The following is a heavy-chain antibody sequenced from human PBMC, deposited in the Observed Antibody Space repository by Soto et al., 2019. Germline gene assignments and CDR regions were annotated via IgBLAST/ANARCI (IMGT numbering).Heavy chain of an antibody. Sequence: VASVKVSCKASGYTFTSYDINWVRQATGQGLEWMGWMNPNSGNTGYAQKFQGRVTMTRNTSISTAYMELSSLRSEDTAVYYCATICGVVTFFDFWGQGTLVTVSS. CDR3: ATICGVVTFFDF. V-gene: IGHV1-8*01. D-gene: IGHD3-3*01. CDR1: GYTFTSYD. J-gene: IGHJ4*02. CDR2: MNPNSGNT.